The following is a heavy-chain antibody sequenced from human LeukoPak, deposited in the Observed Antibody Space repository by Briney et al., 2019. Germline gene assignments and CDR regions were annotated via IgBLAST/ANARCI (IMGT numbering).Heavy chain of an antibody. D-gene: IGHD3-22*01. J-gene: IGHJ4*02. CDR3: ARDPDDDSSGYPEYYFDY. Sequence: PGGSLRLSCAASGFTFSSYGMHWVRQAPGKGLEWVAVIWYDGSNKYYADSVKGRFTISRDNSKSTLYLQMNSLRAEDTAVYYCARDPDDDSSGYPEYYFDYWGQGTLVTVSS. V-gene: IGHV3-33*01. CDR2: IWYDGSNK. CDR1: GFTFSSYG.